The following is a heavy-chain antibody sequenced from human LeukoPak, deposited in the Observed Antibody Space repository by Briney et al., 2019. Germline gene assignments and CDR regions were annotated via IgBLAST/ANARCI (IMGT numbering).Heavy chain of an antibody. CDR3: ARTRAYSSSSLRVLWAFDI. Sequence: GASVKVSCKASGGTFSSYAISWVRQAPGQGLEWMGGIIPIFGTANYVQKFQGRVTITTDESTSTAYMELSSLRSEDTAVYYCARTRAYSSSSLRVLWAFDIWGQGTMVTVSS. CDR2: IIPIFGTA. CDR1: GGTFSSYA. J-gene: IGHJ3*02. D-gene: IGHD6-6*01. V-gene: IGHV1-69*05.